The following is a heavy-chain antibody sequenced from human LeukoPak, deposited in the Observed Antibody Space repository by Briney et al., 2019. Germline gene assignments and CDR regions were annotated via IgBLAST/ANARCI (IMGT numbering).Heavy chain of an antibody. V-gene: IGHV1-18*01. CDR1: GYTFTSYG. D-gene: IGHD5-12*01. J-gene: IGHJ4*02. CDR3: ARDWEVAIHRPIDY. CDR2: ISAYNGNT. Sequence: ASVKVSCKASGYTFTSYGISWVRQAPGQGLEWMGWISAYNGNTNYAQKLQVRVTMTTDTSTSTAYMELRSLRSDDTAVYYCARDWEVAIHRPIDYWGQGTLVTVSS.